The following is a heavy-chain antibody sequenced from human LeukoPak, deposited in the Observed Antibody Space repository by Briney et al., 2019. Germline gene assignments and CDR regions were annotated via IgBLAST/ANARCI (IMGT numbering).Heavy chain of an antibody. D-gene: IGHD1-26*01. Sequence: GGSLRLSCAASGFIFSSYSMNWVRQAPGKGLEWVSSISTSSSYIYYADSVKGRFTISRDNAKNSLYLQMNSLRAEDTAIYYCVRDRGTYRPIDYWGQGTLVTVSS. CDR3: VRDRGTYRPIDY. CDR2: ISTSSSYI. V-gene: IGHV3-21*04. CDR1: GFIFSSYS. J-gene: IGHJ4*02.